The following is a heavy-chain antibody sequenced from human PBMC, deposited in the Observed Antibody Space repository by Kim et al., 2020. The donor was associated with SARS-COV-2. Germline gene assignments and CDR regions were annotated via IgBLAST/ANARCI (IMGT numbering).Heavy chain of an antibody. CDR1: GFTFSSYS. D-gene: IGHD2-15*01. CDR2: ISSSGSTI. CDR3: ARMGYSAGMDV. Sequence: GGSLRLSCAASGFTFSSYSMNWVRQAPGKGLEWVSYISSSGSTIYYADSVKGRFTISRDNAKNSLYLQMNSLRAEDTAVYYCARMGYSAGMDVWGQGTTVTVSS. J-gene: IGHJ6*02. V-gene: IGHV3-48*01.